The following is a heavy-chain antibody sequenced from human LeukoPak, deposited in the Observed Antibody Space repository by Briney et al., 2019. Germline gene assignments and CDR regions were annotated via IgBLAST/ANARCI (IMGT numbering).Heavy chain of an antibody. J-gene: IGHJ2*01. CDR1: GGTFSSYA. V-gene: IGHV1-69*06. CDR2: IIPIFGTA. Sequence: GASVKVSCKASGGTFSSYAISWVRQAPGQGLEWMGGIIPIFGTANYAQKFQGRVTITADKSTSTAYMELSSLRSKDTAVYYCAGGLSNIAAQKNYWYFDLWGRGTLVTVSS. CDR3: AGGLSNIAAQKNYWYFDL. D-gene: IGHD6-13*01.